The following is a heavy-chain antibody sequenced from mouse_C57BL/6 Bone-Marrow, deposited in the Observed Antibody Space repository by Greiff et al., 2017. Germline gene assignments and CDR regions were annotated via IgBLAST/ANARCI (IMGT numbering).Heavy chain of an antibody. Sequence: VKLVESGAELARPGASVKMSCKASGYTFTSYTMHWVKQRPGQGLEWIGYINPSSGYTKYNQKFKDKATLTADKSSSTAYMHLSSLTSEDSAVYYWARHYGSSDWYFDVWGTGTTVTVSS. D-gene: IGHD1-1*01. CDR3: ARHYGSSDWYFDV. CDR2: INPSSGYT. CDR1: GYTFTSYT. V-gene: IGHV1-4*01. J-gene: IGHJ1*03.